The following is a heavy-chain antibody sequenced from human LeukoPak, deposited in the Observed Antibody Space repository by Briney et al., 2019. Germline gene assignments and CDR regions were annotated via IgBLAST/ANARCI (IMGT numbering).Heavy chain of an antibody. D-gene: IGHD4-17*01. Sequence: SGGSLRLSCAASGFTFSSYWMNWVRQAPGKGLEWVANINQDGSEKYYVDSVKGRFTISRDNAKNSLYLQMNSLRAEDTAVYYCARGQVTRVTRLAAFDIWGQGTMVTVSS. CDR3: ARGQVTRVTRLAAFDI. CDR1: GFTFSSYW. J-gene: IGHJ3*02. CDR2: INQDGSEK. V-gene: IGHV3-7*04.